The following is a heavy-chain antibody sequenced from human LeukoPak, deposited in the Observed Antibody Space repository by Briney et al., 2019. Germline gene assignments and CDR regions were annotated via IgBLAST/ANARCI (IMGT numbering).Heavy chain of an antibody. Sequence: GGCPRLSCAASLVTLSRDYMSSVCQGPGGGVWWVSTIFGRGGSTYYADSVKGGCTISRDNPKNTVYLQMNSLRAEDTAVYYCAKDGSFWSGSVAANWFDPWGQGTLVTVSS. D-gene: IGHD3-3*01. CDR3: AKDGSFWSGSVAANWFDP. J-gene: IGHJ5*02. CDR2: IFGRGGST. CDR1: LVTLSRDY. V-gene: IGHV3-23*01.